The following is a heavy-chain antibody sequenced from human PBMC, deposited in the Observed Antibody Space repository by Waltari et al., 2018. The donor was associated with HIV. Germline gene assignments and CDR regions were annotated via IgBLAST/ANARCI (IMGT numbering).Heavy chain of an antibody. CDR2: SKTKTGNP. D-gene: IGHD2-2*01. CDR1: GYTFTNHG. CDR3: ARGWSTSSFGP. J-gene: IGHJ5*02. V-gene: IGHV7-4-1*02. Sequence: QVQLVQSGSELKKPGASVMVSCKASGYTFTNHGINWVRQAPGQGLEWMGWSKTKTGNPTYAQGFRGRLVFALDTSVSTAYLQISSLKAEDTAVYYCARGWSTSSFGPWGQGTLVTVSS.